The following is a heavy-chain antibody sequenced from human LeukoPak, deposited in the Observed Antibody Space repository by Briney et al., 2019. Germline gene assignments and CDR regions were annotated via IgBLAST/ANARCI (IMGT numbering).Heavy chain of an antibody. Sequence: SETLSLTCTVSGGSISSYYWSWIRQPPGKGLEWIGNIFYSGSPNYNPSLKSRVTTSFDTSKNQFSLELSSVTAADTAVYYCARVGFGNTPHPIDYWGQGTLVTVSS. V-gene: IGHV4-59*01. D-gene: IGHD4-23*01. CDR3: ARVGFGNTPHPIDY. CDR2: IFYSGSP. CDR1: GGSISSYY. J-gene: IGHJ4*02.